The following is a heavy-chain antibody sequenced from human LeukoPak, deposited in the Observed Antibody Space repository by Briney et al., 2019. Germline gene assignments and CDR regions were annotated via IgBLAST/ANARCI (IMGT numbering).Heavy chain of an antibody. J-gene: IGHJ2*01. D-gene: IGHD3-10*01. V-gene: IGHV1-24*01. Sequence: ASVKVSCKVSGYTLTKLSMHWVRQAPGKGLEWMGNFDPENGESIYAQKFQGRVTMTEDTSTDTSYLELSRLRSEDTAVYYCARAPYGVGYFDLWGRGTLVTVSS. CDR3: ARAPYGVGYFDL. CDR2: FDPENGES. CDR1: GYTLTKLS.